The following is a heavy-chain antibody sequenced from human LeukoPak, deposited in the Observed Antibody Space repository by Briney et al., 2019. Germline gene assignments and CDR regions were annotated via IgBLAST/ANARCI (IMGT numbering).Heavy chain of an antibody. J-gene: IGHJ5*02. CDR3: ARARLPYYDSSGYPRFDP. Sequence: GSLRLSCAASGFTVSSNYMSWVRQAPGKGLEWVSVIYSGGSTYYADSVKGRFTISRDNSKNTLYLQMNSLRAEDTAVYYCARARLPYYDSSGYPRFDPWGQGTLVTVSS. V-gene: IGHV3-53*01. CDR1: GFTVSSNY. CDR2: IYSGGST. D-gene: IGHD3-22*01.